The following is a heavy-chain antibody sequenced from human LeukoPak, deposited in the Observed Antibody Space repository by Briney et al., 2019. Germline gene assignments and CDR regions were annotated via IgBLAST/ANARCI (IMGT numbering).Heavy chain of an antibody. CDR1: GFTFSSYS. V-gene: IGHV3-48*01. CDR3: ARVYAKAAAAGSYFDY. CDR2: ISSSSSTI. Sequence: GGSLRLSCAASGFTFSSYSMNWVRQAPGKGLEGVSYISSSSSTIYYAESVKGRFTISRDNAKNSLYLQMNSLRAVDTAVYYCARVYAKAAAAGSYFDYWGQGTLVTVSS. D-gene: IGHD6-13*01. J-gene: IGHJ4*02.